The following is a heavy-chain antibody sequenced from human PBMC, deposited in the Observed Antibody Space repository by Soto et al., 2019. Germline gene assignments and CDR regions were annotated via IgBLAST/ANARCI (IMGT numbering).Heavy chain of an antibody. CDR2: ISSSSSTI. V-gene: IGHV3-48*02. CDR1: GFTFSSYS. CDR3: ARDHEVCSTSCYYYYYYMDV. D-gene: IGHD2-2*01. Sequence: GGSLRLSCAASGFTFSSYSMNWVRQAPGKGLEWVSYISSSSSTIYYADSVKGRFTISRDNAKNSLYLQMNSLRDEDTAVYYCARDHEVCSTSCYYYYYYMDVWGKGTTVTVSS. J-gene: IGHJ6*03.